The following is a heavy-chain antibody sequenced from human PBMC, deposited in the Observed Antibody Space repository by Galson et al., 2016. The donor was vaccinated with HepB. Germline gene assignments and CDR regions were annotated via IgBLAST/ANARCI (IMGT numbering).Heavy chain of an antibody. CDR2: IYYRGST. V-gene: IGHV4-31*03. Sequence: TLSLTCTVSGGSISSGDYYWRWIRQHPGKGLEWIGYIYYRGSTYYNPSLKSRITISVDTSKNQFSLKLSSVTAADTAVYYCARTGQTLLLFNSWGQGTLVTVSS. CDR3: ARTGQTLLLFNS. D-gene: IGHD3-10*01. CDR1: GGSISSGDYY. J-gene: IGHJ5*02.